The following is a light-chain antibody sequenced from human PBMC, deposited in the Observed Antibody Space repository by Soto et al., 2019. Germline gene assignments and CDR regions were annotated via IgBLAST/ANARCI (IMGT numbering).Light chain of an antibody. CDR3: CSYGGNNTLI. V-gene: IGLV2-23*02. Sequence: QSVLTQPASVSGSRGQSITISCTGTRSNVGSYNFVSWYRQYPGKAPELIIYEVSQRPSTFFNRFSGSKSGNTASLTVSGLQSDDEAYYFCCSYGGNNTLIFCGGTKLTVL. CDR1: RSNVGSYNF. CDR2: EVS. J-gene: IGLJ2*01.